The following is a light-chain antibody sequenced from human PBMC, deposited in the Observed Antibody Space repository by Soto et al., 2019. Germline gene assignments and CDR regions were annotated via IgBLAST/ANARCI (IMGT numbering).Light chain of an antibody. CDR1: QSVSSSY. V-gene: IGKV3-20*01. Sequence: EFVLTQSPGSLSLSRGERATLSCRASQSVSSSYLAWYQQKPGQAPRLLIYGASSRATGIPDRFSGSGSGTDFTLTISRLEPEDFAVYSCQQYGSSWTFGQGTKVDIK. CDR2: GAS. J-gene: IGKJ1*01. CDR3: QQYGSSWT.